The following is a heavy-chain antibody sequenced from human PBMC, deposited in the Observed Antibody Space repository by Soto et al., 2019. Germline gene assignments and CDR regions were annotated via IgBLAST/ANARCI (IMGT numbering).Heavy chain of an antibody. CDR1: GGSISPYY. V-gene: IGHV4-59*08. Sequence: QVQLHESGPGLVKPSETLSLTCNVSGGSISPYYWSWIRQSPGERPEWLGFIFYTGSTTYNPSLKGRVTISLDPSKSQFSLTLTSATAADTAVYFCARQRDNGYDSYYFDFWGQGTLVTVSS. CDR3: ARQRDNGYDSYYFDF. J-gene: IGHJ4*02. D-gene: IGHD5-12*01. CDR2: IFYTGST.